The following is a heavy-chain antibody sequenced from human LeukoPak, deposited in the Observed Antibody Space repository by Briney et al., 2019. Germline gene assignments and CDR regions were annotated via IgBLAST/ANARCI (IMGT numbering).Heavy chain of an antibody. CDR2: INPNSGGT. D-gene: IGHD2-15*01. CDR3: AREGCSGGSCYFDY. Sequence: ASVKVSCKASGYTFTGYYMHWVRQAPGQGLEWTGWINPNSGGTNYAQKFQGRVTMTRDTSISTAYMELSRLRSDDTAVYYCAREGCSGGSCYFDYWGQGTLVTVSS. V-gene: IGHV1-2*02. CDR1: GYTFTGYY. J-gene: IGHJ4*02.